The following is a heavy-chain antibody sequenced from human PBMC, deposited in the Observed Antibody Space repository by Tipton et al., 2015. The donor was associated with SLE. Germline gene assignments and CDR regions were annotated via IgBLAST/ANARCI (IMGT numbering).Heavy chain of an antibody. CDR1: GFTFSSYA. D-gene: IGHD3-10*01. Sequence: SLRLSCAASGFTFSSYAMHWVRQAPGKGLEWVALISYDGSNKYYADSVKGRFTIPRDNSKNTLYLQMNSLRGEDTAVHYCASSLLAGIDYWGQGTLVTVSS. CDR2: ISYDGSNK. J-gene: IGHJ4*02. V-gene: IGHV3-30*04. CDR3: ASSLLAGIDY.